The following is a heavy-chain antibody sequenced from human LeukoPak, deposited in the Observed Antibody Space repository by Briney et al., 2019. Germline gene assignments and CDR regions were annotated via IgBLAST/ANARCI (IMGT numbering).Heavy chain of an antibody. D-gene: IGHD4-17*01. CDR1: GDPFVIFV. CDR3: ARECVGGDLTGVSLY. J-gene: IGHJ4*01. V-gene: IGHV1-18*01. Sequence: ASVKVSCKASGDPFVIFVLTSVPQAPGQGLEWMGWISAYNGNTHYAQKFRGRLTLTTETSTSTAYLELRSLKSDDTAVYYCARECVGGDLTGVSLYWGQGTLVTVSS. CDR2: ISAYNGNT.